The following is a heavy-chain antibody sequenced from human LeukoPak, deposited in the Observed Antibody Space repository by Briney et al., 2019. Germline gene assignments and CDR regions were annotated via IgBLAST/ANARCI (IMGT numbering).Heavy chain of an antibody. J-gene: IGHJ5*02. CDR3: ARHVGSSGWAGFDP. CDR1: GGSISSYY. V-gene: IGHV4-59*08. D-gene: IGHD6-13*01. Sequence: SETLSLTCTVSGGSISSYYWSWIRQPPGKGLERIGYIYYSGSTNYNPSLKSRVTISVDTSKNQFSLKLSSVTAADTAVYYCARHVGSSGWAGFDPWGQGTLVTVSS. CDR2: IYYSGST.